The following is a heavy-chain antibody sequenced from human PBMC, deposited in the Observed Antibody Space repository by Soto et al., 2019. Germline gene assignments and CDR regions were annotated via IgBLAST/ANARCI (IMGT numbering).Heavy chain of an antibody. D-gene: IGHD1-26*01. Sequence: KPSETLSLTCTVSGGSISSSSYYWGWIRQPPGKGLEWIGSIYYSGSTYYNPSLKSRVTISVDTSKNQFSLKLSSVTAADTAVYYCARHEARGATNIIDYWGQGTLVTVSS. CDR1: GGSISSSSYY. CDR2: IYYSGST. J-gene: IGHJ4*02. CDR3: ARHEARGATNIIDY. V-gene: IGHV4-39*01.